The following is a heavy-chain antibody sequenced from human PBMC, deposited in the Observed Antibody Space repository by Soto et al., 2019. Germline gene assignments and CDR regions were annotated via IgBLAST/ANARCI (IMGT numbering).Heavy chain of an antibody. J-gene: IGHJ6*02. V-gene: IGHV3-74*01. Sequence: GGSLRLSCAASGFTFSIYWMHWVCQAPGKGLVWVSRINSDGSTTSYADSVKGRFTISRDNAKNTLYLQMNSLRAEDTAVYFCARGYCSGGSCYYYYYGMDVWGLGTTVTVSS. CDR1: GFTFSIYW. CDR3: ARGYCSGGSCYYYYYGMDV. D-gene: IGHD2-15*01. CDR2: INSDGSTT.